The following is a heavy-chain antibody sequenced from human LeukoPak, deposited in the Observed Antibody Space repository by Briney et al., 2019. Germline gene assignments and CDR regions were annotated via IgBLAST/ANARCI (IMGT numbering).Heavy chain of an antibody. CDR2: IYYSGST. D-gene: IGHD1-1*01. V-gene: IGHV4-31*03. J-gene: IGHJ5*02. CDR1: GGSISSGGYY. Sequence: SETLSLTCTVSGGSISSGGYYWSWIRQHPGKGLEWIGYIYYSGSTYYNPSLKSRVTISVDTSKNQFSLKLSSVTAADTAVYYCARAPSATGLYSNWFDPWGQGTLVTASS. CDR3: ARAPSATGLYSNWFDP.